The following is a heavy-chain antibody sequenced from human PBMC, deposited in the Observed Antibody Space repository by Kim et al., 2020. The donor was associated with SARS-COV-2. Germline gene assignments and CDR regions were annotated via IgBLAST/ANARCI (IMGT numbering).Heavy chain of an antibody. D-gene: IGHD6-13*01. CDR2: ISWNSGSI. CDR3: AKDIRRSSWYFLDAFDI. V-gene: IGHV3-9*01. J-gene: IGHJ3*02. CDR1: GFTFDDYA. Sequence: GGSLRLSCAASGFTFDDYAMHWVRQAPGKGLEWVSGISWNSGSIGYADSGKGRFTISRDHAKNSQYLQMNSLRAEDTALYYCAKDIRRSSWYFLDAFDIWGQGTMVTVSS.